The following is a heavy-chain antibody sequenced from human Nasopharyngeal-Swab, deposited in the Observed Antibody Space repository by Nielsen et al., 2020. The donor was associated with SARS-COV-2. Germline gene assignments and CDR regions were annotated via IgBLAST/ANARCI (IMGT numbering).Heavy chain of an antibody. CDR3: ARVNPVSGSYYDAIDI. J-gene: IGHJ3*02. CDR1: GFTFSASS. Sequence: GGSLRLSCAASGFTFSASSINWVRQASGKGLEWIVRIRSKVNDYATTYGVSVKGRFTFSRDDSKNTAYLQMNSLKTEDAAVYYCARVNPVSGSYYDAIDIWGQGTMVTVSS. V-gene: IGHV3-73*01. D-gene: IGHD1-26*01. CDR2: IRSKVNDYAT.